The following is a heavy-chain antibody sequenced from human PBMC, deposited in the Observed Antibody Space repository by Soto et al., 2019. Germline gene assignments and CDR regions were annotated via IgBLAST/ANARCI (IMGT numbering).Heavy chain of an antibody. V-gene: IGHV3-15*01. D-gene: IGHD6-13*01. CDR1: GFTFSNAW. J-gene: IGHJ4*02. Sequence: GGSLRLSCAASGFTFSNAWMSWVRQAPGKGLEWVGRIKSKADGGTTDYAAPVKGRFTISRDDSKNTLFLQMNSLKTEDTAVYYCTTPGYSSTILGGYWGQGTVVTVSS. CDR2: IKSKADGGTT. CDR3: TTPGYSSTILGGY.